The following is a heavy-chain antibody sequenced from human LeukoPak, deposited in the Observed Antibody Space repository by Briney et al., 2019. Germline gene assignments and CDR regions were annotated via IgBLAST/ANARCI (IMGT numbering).Heavy chain of an antibody. V-gene: IGHV4-4*07. CDR2: IYTSGST. CDR1: GGSISSYY. Sequence: SETLSLTCTVSGGSISSYYWSWIRQPAGKGLEWIGRIYTSGSTNYNPSLKSRVTMSVDTSKNQFSLKLSSVTAADTAVYYCARGAINYYDSSGYYNYWGQVTLVTVSS. J-gene: IGHJ4*02. D-gene: IGHD3-22*01. CDR3: ARGAINYYDSSGYYNY.